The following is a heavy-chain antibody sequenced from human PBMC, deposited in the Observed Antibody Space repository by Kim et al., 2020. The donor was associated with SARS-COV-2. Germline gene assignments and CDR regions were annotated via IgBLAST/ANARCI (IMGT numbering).Heavy chain of an antibody. CDR2: ISYDGSNK. CDR3: GREGGEQAFDI. J-gene: IGHJ3*02. CDR1: GFTFSRYA. D-gene: IGHD2-15*01. V-gene: IGHV3-30*04. Sequence: GGSLRLSCAASGFTFSRYAMHWVRQAPGKGLEWVAVISYDGSNKYYVDSVKGRFTISRDNSKNTLYLQMNSLRAEDTAVYYCGREGGEQAFDIWGQGTMVTVSS.